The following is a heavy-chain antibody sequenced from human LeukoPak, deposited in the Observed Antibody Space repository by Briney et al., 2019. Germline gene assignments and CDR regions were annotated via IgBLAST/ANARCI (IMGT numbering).Heavy chain of an antibody. CDR2: INTDGSTT. CDR1: GFTFSNYW. V-gene: IGHV3-74*01. J-gene: IGHJ4*01. Sequence: GGSLRLSCAASGFTFSNYWMHWVRHAPGKGLVWATRINTDGSTTSYADSVEGRFTISRDNAKNTLYLQMNSLRAEDTAVYYCARVSTGKYYFDSWGHGTLVTVSS. CDR3: ARVSTGKYYFDS. D-gene: IGHD2-8*02.